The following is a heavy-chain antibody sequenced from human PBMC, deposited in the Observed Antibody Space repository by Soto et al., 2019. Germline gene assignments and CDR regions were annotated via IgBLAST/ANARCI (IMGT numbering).Heavy chain of an antibody. CDR1: GYSFTSYW. Sequence: PGESLKISCKGSGYSFTSYWIGWVRQMPGKGLEWMGIIYPGDSDTRYSPSFQGQVTISADKSISTAYLQWSSLKASDTAMYYCPRTLVPADYYYGMDVWGQGTTVTVSS. V-gene: IGHV5-51*01. D-gene: IGHD2-2*01. CDR3: PRTLVPADYYYGMDV. J-gene: IGHJ6*02. CDR2: IYPGDSDT.